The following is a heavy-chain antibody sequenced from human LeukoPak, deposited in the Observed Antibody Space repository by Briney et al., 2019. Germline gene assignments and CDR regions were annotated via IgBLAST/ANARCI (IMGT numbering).Heavy chain of an antibody. CDR1: GFTFSTYE. J-gene: IGHJ3*02. D-gene: IGHD2-15*01. CDR2: ISSSGTTI. Sequence: GGSLRLSCAASGFTFSTYEMNWVRQAPGKGLEWASYISSSGTTIYYADSVKGRFTISRDNAKNSLYLQMNSLRAEDTAVYYCARAALGYCSGGTCYFYAFDIWGQGTMVTVSS. V-gene: IGHV3-48*03. CDR3: ARAALGYCSGGTCYFYAFDI.